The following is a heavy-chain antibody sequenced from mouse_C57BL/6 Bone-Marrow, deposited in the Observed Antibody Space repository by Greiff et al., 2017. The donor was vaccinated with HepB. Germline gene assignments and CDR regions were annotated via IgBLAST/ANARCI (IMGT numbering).Heavy chain of an antibody. J-gene: IGHJ2*01. CDR1: GYTFTSYG. V-gene: IGHV1-81*01. D-gene: IGHD1-1*01. Sequence: VKLQESGAELARPGASVKLSCKASGYTFTSYGISWVKQRTGQGLEWIGEIYPRSGNTYYNEKFKGKATLTADKSSSTAYMELSSLTSEDSAVYFCARWNYYGSSFFDYWGQGTTLTVSS. CDR2: IYPRSGNT. CDR3: ARWNYYGSSFFDY.